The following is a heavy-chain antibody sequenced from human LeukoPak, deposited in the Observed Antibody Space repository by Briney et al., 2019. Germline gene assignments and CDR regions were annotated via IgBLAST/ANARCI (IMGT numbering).Heavy chain of an antibody. Sequence: GRSLRLSCAASGFTFSSYWMSWVRQAPGKGLEWVANIKQDGSEKYYVDSVKGRFTISRDNAKNSLYLQMNSLRAEDTAVYYCARAPEVGATDYWGQGTLVTVSS. V-gene: IGHV3-7*01. CDR1: GFTFSSYW. J-gene: IGHJ4*02. CDR3: ARAPEVGATDY. D-gene: IGHD1-26*01. CDR2: IKQDGSEK.